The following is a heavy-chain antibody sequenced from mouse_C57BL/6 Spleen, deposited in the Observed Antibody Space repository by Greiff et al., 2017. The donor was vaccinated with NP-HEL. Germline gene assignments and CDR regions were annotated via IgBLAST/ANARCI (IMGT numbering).Heavy chain of an antibody. CDR3: ARQYDGYYGGAMDY. J-gene: IGHJ4*01. V-gene: IGHV1-64*01. Sequence: QVQLQQSGAELVKPGASVKLSCKASGYTFTSYWMHWVMQRPGQGLEWIGMIHPNSGSTNYNEKFKSKATLTVDKSSSTAYLQLSSLTSEDAAVYYWARQYDGYYGGAMDYWGQGTSVTVSS. CDR1: GYTFTSYW. D-gene: IGHD2-3*01. CDR2: IHPNSGST.